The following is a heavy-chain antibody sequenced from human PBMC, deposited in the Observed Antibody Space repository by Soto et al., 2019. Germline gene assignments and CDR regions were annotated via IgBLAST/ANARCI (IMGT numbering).Heavy chain of an antibody. CDR2: ISHDGSKT. Sequence: PGGSLRLSCASSGFTFNSYGIHLVRQAPGKGLEWVAVISHDGSKTNYADSVKGRFTISRDNSKDTVYLQMTNMDPVDTATYYCAHSLIAAADIDDAFDIWGQGTMVTVSS. CDR1: GFTFNSYG. J-gene: IGHJ3*02. CDR3: AHSLIAAADIDDAFDI. V-gene: IGHV3-30*03. D-gene: IGHD6-13*01.